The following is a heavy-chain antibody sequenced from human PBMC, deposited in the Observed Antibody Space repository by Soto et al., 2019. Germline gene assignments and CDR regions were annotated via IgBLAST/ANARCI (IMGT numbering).Heavy chain of an antibody. CDR1: GFAFSSYA. V-gene: IGHV3-30-3*01. CDR3: ARGKGCSDATCYYDYYFDY. J-gene: IGHJ4*02. D-gene: IGHD2-15*01. CDR2: ISYDGSNK. Sequence: GGSLRLSCAASGFAFSSYAMHWVRQAPGKGLEWVAVISYDGSNKYYADSVKGRFTISRDNSKNTLYLQMNSLRAEDTAVYYCARGKGCSDATCYYDYYFDYWGQGT.